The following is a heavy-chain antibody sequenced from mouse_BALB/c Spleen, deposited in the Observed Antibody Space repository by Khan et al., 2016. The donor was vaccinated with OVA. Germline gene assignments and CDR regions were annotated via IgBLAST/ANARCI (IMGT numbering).Heavy chain of an antibody. V-gene: IGHV5-6-5*01. CDR2: ISSGSSP. J-gene: IGHJ3*01. CDR1: GFTFSNYA. Sequence: EVELVESGGGLVKPGGSLKLSCAASGFTFSNYAMSWVRQTPEKRLEWVASISSGSSPSYPDSVKGRFTISRDNAWTILYLQMSSLRSEDTAMYYCARDDWFAYWGQGTLVTVSA. CDR3: ARDDWFAY.